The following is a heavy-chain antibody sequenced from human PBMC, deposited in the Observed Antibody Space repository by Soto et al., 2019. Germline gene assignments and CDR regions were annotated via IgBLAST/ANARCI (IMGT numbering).Heavy chain of an antibody. CDR3: ARVLGNDAFDI. CDR1: GGSISSSNW. V-gene: IGHV4-4*02. CDR2: IYHSGST. Sequence: QVQLQKSGPGLVKPSGTLSLTCAVSGGSISSSNWWSWVRQPPGKGLEWIGEIYHSGSTNYNPSLKSRVTXAXXKSKNQCSLKLSSVTAADTAVYYCARVLGNDAFDIWGQGTMVTVSS. D-gene: IGHD3-3*02. J-gene: IGHJ3*02.